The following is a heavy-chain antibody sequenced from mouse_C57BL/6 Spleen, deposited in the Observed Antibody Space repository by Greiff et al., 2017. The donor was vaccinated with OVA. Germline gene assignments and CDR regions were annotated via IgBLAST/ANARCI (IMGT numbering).Heavy chain of an antibody. D-gene: IGHD2-1*01. Sequence: EVMLVESGGGLVKPGGSLKLSCAASGFTFSDYGMHWVRQAPEKGLEWVAYISSGSSTIYYADTVKGRFTISRDNAKNTRFLQMTSLRSEDTAMYYCARREGNYAYFDYWGQGTTLTVSS. CDR1: GFTFSDYG. V-gene: IGHV5-17*01. J-gene: IGHJ2*01. CDR2: ISSGSSTI. CDR3: ARREGNYAYFDY.